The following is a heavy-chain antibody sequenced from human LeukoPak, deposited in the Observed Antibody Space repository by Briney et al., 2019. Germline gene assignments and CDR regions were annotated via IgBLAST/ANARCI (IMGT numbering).Heavy chain of an antibody. V-gene: IGHV3-9*01. CDR3: AKDHYWSIDY. D-gene: IGHD3-3*01. Sequence: GRSLRLSCAASGLTFDDYAMHWVRQAPGKGLEWVSGISWNSDIIAYADSVKGRFTISRDIAKNTLYLQMNSLRAEDTGVYYCAKDHYWSIDYWGRGTLVTVSS. J-gene: IGHJ4*02. CDR1: GLTFDDYA. CDR2: ISWNSDII.